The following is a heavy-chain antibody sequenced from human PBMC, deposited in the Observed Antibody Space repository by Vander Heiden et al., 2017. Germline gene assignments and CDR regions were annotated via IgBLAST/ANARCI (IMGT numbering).Heavy chain of an antibody. V-gene: IGHV3-73*02. J-gene: IGHJ4*02. CDR2: IRSKANSYAT. CDR1: GFTFRGSA. CDR3: TRQLLGPYTVGDDY. Sequence: EVQLVESGGGLVQPGGSLTLSCAASGFTFRGSAMHWVRQACGKGLEWVGRIRSKANSYATAYAASVKGRFTISRDDSKNSAYLQMNSLKTEDTAVYYCTRQLLGPYTVGDDYWGQGTLVTVSS. D-gene: IGHD1-26*01.